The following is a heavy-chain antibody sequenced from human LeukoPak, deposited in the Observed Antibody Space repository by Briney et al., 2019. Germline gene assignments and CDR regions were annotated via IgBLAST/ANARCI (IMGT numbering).Heavy chain of an antibody. CDR2: IYPGDSDT. Sequence: GESLKISCKGSGYSFTSYWIGWVLQMPGKGLEWMGIIYPGDSDTRYSPSFQGQVTISADKSISTAYLRWSSLKASDTAMYYCARLGMVRGVNYYYGMDVWGQGTTVTVSS. D-gene: IGHD3-10*01. CDR1: GYSFTSYW. V-gene: IGHV5-51*01. J-gene: IGHJ6*02. CDR3: ARLGMVRGVNYYYGMDV.